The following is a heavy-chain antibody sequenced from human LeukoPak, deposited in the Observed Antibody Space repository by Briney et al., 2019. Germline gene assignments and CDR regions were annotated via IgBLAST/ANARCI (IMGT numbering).Heavy chain of an antibody. Sequence: SETLSLTCAVSGGAFTDYYWSLIRQPPGKGLEWIGELNPSGSPNYNPSLKSRVTISADTSKNQFSLKLSSVTAADTAMYYCAKSGGYGLIDYWGQGTLVTVSS. CDR2: LNPSGSP. J-gene: IGHJ4*02. V-gene: IGHV4-34*01. CDR3: AKSGGYGLIDY. CDR1: GGAFTDYY. D-gene: IGHD1-26*01.